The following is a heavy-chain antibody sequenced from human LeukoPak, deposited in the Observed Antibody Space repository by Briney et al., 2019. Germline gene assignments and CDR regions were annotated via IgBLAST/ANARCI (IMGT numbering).Heavy chain of an antibody. J-gene: IGHJ4*02. CDR3: ARPNYDYVWGSYGRIDY. D-gene: IGHD3-16*01. CDR2: ISSSGSTI. CDR1: GFTFSSYS. V-gene: IGHV3-48*04. Sequence: GGSLRLSCAASGFTFSSYSMNWVRQAPGKGLEWVSYISSSGSTIYYADSVKGRFTISRDNAKNSLYLQMNSLRAEDTAVYYRARPNYDYVWGSYGRIDYWGQGTLVTVSS.